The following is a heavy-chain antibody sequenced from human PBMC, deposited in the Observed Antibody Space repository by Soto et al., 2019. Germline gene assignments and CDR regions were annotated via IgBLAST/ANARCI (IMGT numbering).Heavy chain of an antibody. V-gene: IGHV3-48*03. CDR1: GFRFSSFE. CDR2: ISGSGSET. D-gene: IGHD3-22*01. CDR3: AGRPKYYYDSAD. Sequence: EVQLVESGGGLVQPGGSLRLSCAASGFRFSSFEMNWVRQAPGKGLEWISYISGSGSETHYADSVKGRFIISRDNAKNSLYLQMNSLRAEDTARYYCAGRPKYYYDSADWGQGTLVTVSS. J-gene: IGHJ4*02.